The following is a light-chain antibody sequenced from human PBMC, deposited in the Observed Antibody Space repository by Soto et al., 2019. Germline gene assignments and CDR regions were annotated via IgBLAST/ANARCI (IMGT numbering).Light chain of an antibody. Sequence: QSVLTQPPSVSAAPGQKVTISCSGSSSNIGGNSVSWYQQLPGTAPKLLIYDDNKRPSGVPDRFSGSKSDNTASLTISGLQAEDEADYYCCSYAGSYTYVFGTGTKVTVL. CDR3: CSYAGSYTYV. CDR1: SSNIGGNS. CDR2: DDN. V-gene: IGLV1-51*01. J-gene: IGLJ1*01.